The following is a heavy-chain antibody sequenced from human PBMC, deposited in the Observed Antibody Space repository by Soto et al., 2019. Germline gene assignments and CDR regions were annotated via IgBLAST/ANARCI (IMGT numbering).Heavy chain of an antibody. V-gene: IGHV3-33*01. Sequence: PGGSLRLSCGASGFIFSSYGIHWVRQAPGKGLEWEAVIWYDGSYIYYADSVRGRFTISRDISMNTLYLQMNSLRVEDTGVYYCARGYGGNSAGFDFWGQGTLVTVSS. CDR2: IWYDGSYI. CDR3: ARGYGGNSAGFDF. J-gene: IGHJ4*02. CDR1: GFIFSSYG. D-gene: IGHD2-21*01.